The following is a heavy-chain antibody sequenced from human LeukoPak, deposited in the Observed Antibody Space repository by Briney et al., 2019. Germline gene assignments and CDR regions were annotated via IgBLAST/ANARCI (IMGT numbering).Heavy chain of an antibody. D-gene: IGHD4-17*01. Sequence: PGESLRLSCAASGFTFSSFAMTWVRQAPGKGLEWVSSITGTHYTTYNTDSVKGRFTISRDNSKNTLYLQMNSLRADDTAVYYCTKDPNGDYVGAFDPWGQGTLVTVSS. J-gene: IGHJ5*02. CDR1: GFTFSSFA. V-gene: IGHV3-23*01. CDR3: TKDPNGDYVGAFDP. CDR2: ITGTHYTT.